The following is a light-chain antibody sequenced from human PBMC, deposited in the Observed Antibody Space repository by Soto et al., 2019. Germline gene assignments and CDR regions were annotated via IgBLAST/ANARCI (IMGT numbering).Light chain of an antibody. V-gene: IGKV1-5*01. CDR2: DAS. Sequence: DIPMTQSPSTLSASVGDSVTITCRASQSISSWLAWYQQRPGKAPKVLIYDASSLQSGVPSRFSGSGSGTEFTLTISCLQPDDFATYYCQQYNIYPWTFGQGTEVEIK. J-gene: IGKJ1*01. CDR3: QQYNIYPWT. CDR1: QSISSW.